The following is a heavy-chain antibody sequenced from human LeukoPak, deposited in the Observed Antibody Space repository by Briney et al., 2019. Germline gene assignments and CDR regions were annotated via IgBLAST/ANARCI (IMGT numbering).Heavy chain of an antibody. Sequence: SETLSLTCAVSGGSISTYYWSWIRQPPGKGLEWIGYIYYSGRTNYNPSLKSRVTISVDTSKNQFSLKLSSVTAADTAVYYCARELEIYGAFDIWGQGTMVTVSS. D-gene: IGHD3-3*01. J-gene: IGHJ3*02. V-gene: IGHV4-59*01. CDR3: ARELEIYGAFDI. CDR1: GGSISTYY. CDR2: IYYSGRT.